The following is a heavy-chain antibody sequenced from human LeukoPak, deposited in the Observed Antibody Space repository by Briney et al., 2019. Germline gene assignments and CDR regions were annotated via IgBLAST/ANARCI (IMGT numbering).Heavy chain of an antibody. CDR3: ARDGSGTYWAYYNWFDP. D-gene: IGHD3-10*01. CDR1: GGSFSGYY. V-gene: IGHV4-34*01. J-gene: IGHJ5*02. Sequence: PSETLSLTCAVYGGSFSGYYWSWIRQPPGKGLEWIGEINHSGSTNYNPSLKSRVTISVDTSKNQFSLKLGSVTAADTAVYYCARDGSGTYWAYYNWFDPWGQGTLVTVSS. CDR2: INHSGST.